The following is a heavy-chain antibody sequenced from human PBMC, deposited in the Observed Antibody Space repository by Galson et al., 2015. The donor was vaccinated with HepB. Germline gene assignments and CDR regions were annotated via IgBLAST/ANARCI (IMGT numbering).Heavy chain of an antibody. CDR1: GFTFSAYT. V-gene: IGHV3-48*01. CDR2: ISTNGATI. D-gene: IGHD4-17*01. J-gene: IGHJ4*02. Sequence: SLRLSCAASGFTFSAYTMNWVRRAPGKGLESIAYISTNGATIYYADSVKGRFTVSRDNAGNSVYLHMSSLRVDDTAIYYCARVADSHYGDHTHFDSWGQGTLVTVSS. CDR3: ARVADSHYGDHTHFDS.